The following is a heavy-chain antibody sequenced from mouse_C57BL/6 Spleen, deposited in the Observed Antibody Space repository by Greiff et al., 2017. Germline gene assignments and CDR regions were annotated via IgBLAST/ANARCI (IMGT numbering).Heavy chain of an antibody. V-gene: IGHV1-31*01. CDR1: GYSFTGYY. CDR3: ARRTVVENYAMDY. D-gene: IGHD1-1*01. CDR2: IYPYNGVS. J-gene: IGHJ4*01. Sequence: EVKLMESGPELVKPGASVKISCKASGYSFTGYYMHWVKQSHGNILDWIGYIYPYNGVSSYNQKFKGKATLTVDKSSSTAYMELRSLTSEDSAVYYCARRTVVENYAMDYWGQGTSVTVSS.